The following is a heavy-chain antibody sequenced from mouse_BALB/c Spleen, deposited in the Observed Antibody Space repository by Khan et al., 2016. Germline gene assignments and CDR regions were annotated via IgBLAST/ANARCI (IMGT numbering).Heavy chain of an antibody. D-gene: IGHD1-1*01. CDR3: SSTSNCYYGALDY. Sequence: VQLQQSGAELVKPGASVKLSCTASGFNIKDTYMHWVKQRPEQGMEWIGRIDPANDNTKYDTKFQGKATITADKSANTAYLQLSSLASEVSSFYYSSSTSNCYYGALDYWGHGSSVPVSS. CDR2: IDPANDNT. J-gene: IGHJ4*01. CDR1: GFNIKDTY. V-gene: IGHV14-3*02.